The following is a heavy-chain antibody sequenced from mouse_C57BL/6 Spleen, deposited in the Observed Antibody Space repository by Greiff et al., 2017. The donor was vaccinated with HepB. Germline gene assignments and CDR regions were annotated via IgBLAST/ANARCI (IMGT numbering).Heavy chain of an antibody. CDR2: INSDGGST. J-gene: IGHJ4*01. Sequence: EVQRLQSGAGLVQPGASLKLSCESTEYDFPSHDMSWVRKTPEKRLELVAAINSDGGSTYYPDTMERRTIITRDNTKKTQYLHMSRLRSEDTALYCCARQGTVGAMGYWGQGTTVTVAS. CDR1: EYDFPSHD. V-gene: IGHV5-2*01. CDR3: ARQGTVGAMGY. D-gene: IGHD1-1*01.